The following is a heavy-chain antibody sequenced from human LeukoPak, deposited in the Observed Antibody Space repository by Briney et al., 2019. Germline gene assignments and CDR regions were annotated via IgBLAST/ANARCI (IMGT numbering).Heavy chain of an antibody. Sequence: SETLSLTCAVYGGSFSGYYWSWIRQPPGKGLEWIGEINHSGSTNYNPSLKSRVTISVDTSKNQFSLKLSSVTAADTAVYYCARGIVVVPAAMGDWFDPWGQGTLVTVSS. CDR3: ARGIVVVPAAMGDWFDP. D-gene: IGHD2-2*01. J-gene: IGHJ5*02. CDR1: GGSFSGYY. V-gene: IGHV4-34*01. CDR2: INHSGST.